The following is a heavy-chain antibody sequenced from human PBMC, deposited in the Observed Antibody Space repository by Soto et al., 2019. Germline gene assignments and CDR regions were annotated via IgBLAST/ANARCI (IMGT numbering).Heavy chain of an antibody. CDR2: IYPADSNT. CDR3: ARPFGMDV. Sequence: GESLKISCQGSGYTFTSYWIGWVRQMPGKGLEWVAIIYPADSNTRYSPSFRGQLTIPADKSISTAYLQWSSLKASDTAIYYCARPFGMDVWGQGTTVTVSS. CDR1: GYTFTSYW. V-gene: IGHV5-51*01. J-gene: IGHJ6*02.